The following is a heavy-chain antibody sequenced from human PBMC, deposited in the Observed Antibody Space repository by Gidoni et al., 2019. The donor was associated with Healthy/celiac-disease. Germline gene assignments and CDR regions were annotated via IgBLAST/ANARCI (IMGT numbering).Heavy chain of an antibody. V-gene: IGHV4-39*07. CDR1: GGSISSSSYY. Sequence: QLQLQESGPGLVKPSETLSLTCTVSGGSISSSSYYWGWIRQPPGKGLGWIGSIYYSGSTYYNPSLKSRVTISVDTSKNQFSLKLSSVTAADTAVYYCARGGFGELYAPFDYWGQGTLVTVSS. J-gene: IGHJ4*02. D-gene: IGHD3-10*01. CDR3: ARGGFGELYAPFDY. CDR2: IYYSGST.